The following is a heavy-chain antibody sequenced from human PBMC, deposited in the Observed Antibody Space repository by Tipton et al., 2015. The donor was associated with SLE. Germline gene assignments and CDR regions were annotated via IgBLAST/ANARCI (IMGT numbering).Heavy chain of an antibody. CDR3: AREIGTRELLHGAFDI. CDR1: GGSISSYY. J-gene: IGHJ3*02. Sequence: LRLSCTVSGGSISSYYWSWIRQPPGKGLEWIGYIYYSGSTNYNPSLKSRVTISVDTSKNQFSLKLSSVTAADTAVYYCAREIGTRELLHGAFDIWGQGTMVTVSS. D-gene: IGHD1-26*01. CDR2: IYYSGST. V-gene: IGHV4-59*01.